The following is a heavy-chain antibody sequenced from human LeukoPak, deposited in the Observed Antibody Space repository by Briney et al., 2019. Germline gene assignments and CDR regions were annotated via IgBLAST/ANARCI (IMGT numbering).Heavy chain of an antibody. CDR3: AGTYYYDPGIDY. V-gene: IGHV1-69*06. D-gene: IGHD3-22*01. Sequence: SVKVSCKASGGTFSSYAISWVRQAPGQGLEWMGGIIPIFGTANYAQKFQGRVTITADKSTSTAYMELSSLRSEDTAVYYCAGTYYYDPGIDYWGQGTLVTISS. CDR2: IIPIFGTA. CDR1: GGTFSSYA. J-gene: IGHJ4*02.